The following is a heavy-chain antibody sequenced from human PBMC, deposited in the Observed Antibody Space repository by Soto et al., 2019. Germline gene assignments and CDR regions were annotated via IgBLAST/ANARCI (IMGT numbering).Heavy chain of an antibody. D-gene: IGHD6-19*01. Sequence: GASVKVSCKASGYTFTGYYMHWVRQAPGQGLEWMGWINPNSGGTNYAQKFQGWVTMTRDTSISTAYMELSRLRSDDTAMYYCARDHGYSSGWTYYYYGMDVWGQGTTVTVSS. V-gene: IGHV1-2*04. CDR2: INPNSGGT. CDR1: GYTFTGYY. CDR3: ARDHGYSSGWTYYYYGMDV. J-gene: IGHJ6*02.